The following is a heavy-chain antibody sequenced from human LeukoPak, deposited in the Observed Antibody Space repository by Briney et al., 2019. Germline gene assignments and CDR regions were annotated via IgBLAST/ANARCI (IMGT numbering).Heavy chain of an antibody. D-gene: IGHD1-26*01. CDR1: GGSISSYY. Sequence: SETLSLTCTVSGGSISSYYWSWIRQPPGKGLEWIGEINHSGSTNYNPSLKSRVTISVDTSKNQFSLKLSSVTAADTAVYYCARSSLYSGSYYWGQGTLVTVSS. J-gene: IGHJ4*02. CDR2: INHSGST. CDR3: ARSSLYSGSYY. V-gene: IGHV4-34*01.